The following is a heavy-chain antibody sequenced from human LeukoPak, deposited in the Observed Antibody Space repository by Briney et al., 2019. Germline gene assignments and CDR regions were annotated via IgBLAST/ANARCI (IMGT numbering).Heavy chain of an antibody. V-gene: IGHV3-33*01. CDR2: IWYDGSNK. J-gene: IGHJ6*02. Sequence: GRSLRLSCAASGFTFSNYGMHWARQDPGKGLDWVAVIWYDGSNKFYADSVKGRFTISRDNSKNTLYLQMNSLRAEDTAVYYCARDRHKYYGSGTYYNVGGMDVWGQGTTVTVSS. D-gene: IGHD3-10*01. CDR3: ARDRHKYYGSGTYYNVGGMDV. CDR1: GFTFSNYG.